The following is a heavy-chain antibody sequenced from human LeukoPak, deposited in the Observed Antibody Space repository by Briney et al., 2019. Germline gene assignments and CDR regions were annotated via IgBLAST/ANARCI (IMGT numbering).Heavy chain of an antibody. D-gene: IGHD3-10*01. V-gene: IGHV3-21*04. CDR1: GFTFSSYS. CDR2: ISSSSSYI. CDR3: ARGGSGRKTNWFDP. J-gene: IGHJ5*02. Sequence: GGSLRLSCAASGFTFSSYSMNWVRQAPGKGLEWVSSISSSSSYIYYADSVKGRFTISGDNAKNSLYLQMNSLRAEDTAVYYCARGGSGRKTNWFDPWGQGTLVTVSS.